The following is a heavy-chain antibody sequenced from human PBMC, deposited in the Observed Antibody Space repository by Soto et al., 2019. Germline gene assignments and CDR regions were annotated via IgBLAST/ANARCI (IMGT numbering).Heavy chain of an antibody. Sequence: QITLKESGPTLVKPTQTLTLTCTFSGFSLSTSGVGVGWIRQPPGKALEWLALIYWDDDKRYSPSLKSRLTITKDTSKNQVVLTMTNMDPVDTATYYCAHRGYYYDSSGYYYVLPFDYWGQGTLVTVSS. V-gene: IGHV2-5*02. CDR1: GFSLSTSGVG. J-gene: IGHJ4*02. CDR2: IYWDDDK. CDR3: AHRGYYYDSSGYYYVLPFDY. D-gene: IGHD3-22*01.